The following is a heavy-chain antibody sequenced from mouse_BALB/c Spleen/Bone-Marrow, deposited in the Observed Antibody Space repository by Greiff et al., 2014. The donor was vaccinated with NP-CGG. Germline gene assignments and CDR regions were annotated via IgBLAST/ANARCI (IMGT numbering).Heavy chain of an antibody. J-gene: IGHJ2*01. CDR1: GFTFSSFG. V-gene: IGHV5-17*02. D-gene: IGHD2-14*01. CDR3: ARDVPLYDVGYFDY. CDR2: ISSGSSTI. Sequence: EVMLVESGGGLVQPGGSRKLSCAASGFTFSSFGMHCVRQAPEKGLEWVAYISSGSSTIYYADTVKGRFTISRDNPKNTLFLQMTSLRSEGTAMYYCARDVPLYDVGYFDYWGQGTTLTVSS.